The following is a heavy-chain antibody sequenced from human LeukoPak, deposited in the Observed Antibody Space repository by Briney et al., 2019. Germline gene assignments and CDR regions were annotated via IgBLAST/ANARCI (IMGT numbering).Heavy chain of an antibody. J-gene: IGHJ4*02. Sequence: SQTLSLTCTVSGGSISSGGYYWSWIRQHPGKGLEWIGYIYYSGSTYYNPSLKSRVTISVDTSKNQFSLKLSSVTAADTAVYYCARRGSSGWSVLYYFDYWGQGTLVTVSS. D-gene: IGHD6-19*01. V-gene: IGHV4-31*03. CDR1: GGSISSGGYY. CDR3: ARRGSSGWSVLYYFDY. CDR2: IYYSGST.